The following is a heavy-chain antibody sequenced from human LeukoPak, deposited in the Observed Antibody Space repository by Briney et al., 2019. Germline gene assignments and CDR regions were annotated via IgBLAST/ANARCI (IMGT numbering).Heavy chain of an antibody. J-gene: IGHJ4*02. V-gene: IGHV4-30-4*01. CDR3: AREANYGGTPRLDY. CDR1: GGSISSYY. D-gene: IGHD4-23*01. CDR2: IYYSGST. Sequence: SETLSLTCTVSGGSISSYYWSWIRQPPGKGLEWIGYIYYSGSTYYNPSLKSRVTISVDTSKNQFSLKLSSVTAADTAVYYCAREANYGGTPRLDYWGQGTLVTVSS.